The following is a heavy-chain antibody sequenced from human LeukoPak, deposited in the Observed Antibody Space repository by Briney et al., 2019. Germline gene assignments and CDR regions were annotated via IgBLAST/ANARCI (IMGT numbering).Heavy chain of an antibody. CDR3: AREGTGYSYGYYYYYYMDV. CDR2: IYYSGST. D-gene: IGHD5-18*01. Sequence: SETLSLTCTVSGGSISSSSYYWGWIRQPPGKGLEWIGSIYYSGSTYYNPSLKRRVTISVDTSKNQFSLKLSSVTAADTAVYYCAREGTGYSYGYYYYYYMDVWGKGTTVTVSS. CDR1: GGSISSSSYY. J-gene: IGHJ6*03. V-gene: IGHV4-39*07.